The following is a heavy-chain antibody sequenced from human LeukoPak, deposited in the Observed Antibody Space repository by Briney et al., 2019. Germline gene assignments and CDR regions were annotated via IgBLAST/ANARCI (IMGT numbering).Heavy chain of an antibody. D-gene: IGHD6-19*01. V-gene: IGHV3-53*01. Sequence: GGSLRLSCAASGFTVSSNYMSWVRQAPGKGLEWDSVIYSGGSTYYADSVKGRFAISRDNSKNTLYLQMNSLRAEDTAVYYCARGFDSSGWYGGYWGQGTLVTVSS. CDR2: IYSGGST. CDR1: GFTVSSNY. CDR3: ARGFDSSGWYGGY. J-gene: IGHJ4*02.